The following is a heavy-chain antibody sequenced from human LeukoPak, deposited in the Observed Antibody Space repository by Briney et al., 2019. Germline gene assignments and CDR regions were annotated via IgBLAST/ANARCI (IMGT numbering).Heavy chain of an antibody. V-gene: IGHV3-11*01. CDR1: GFTFSDYY. CDR3: ARFAAAGVVHFEL. D-gene: IGHD6-13*01. J-gene: IGHJ2*01. CDR2: IGGSDGTI. Sequence: GGSLRLSCAASGFTFSDYYMSWIRQAPGKGLEWVSYIGGSDGTIYYADSVKGRFTISRDNAKNSLYLQMYSLRVDDTAVYYCARFAAAGVVHFELWGRGTLVIVSS.